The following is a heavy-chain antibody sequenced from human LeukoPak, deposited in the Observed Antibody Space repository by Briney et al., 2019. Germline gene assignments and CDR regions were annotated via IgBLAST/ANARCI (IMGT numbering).Heavy chain of an antibody. CDR2: IYTSGST. CDR3: ARESLTWLQSRTSWFDP. D-gene: IGHD5-24*01. CDR1: GDSISSGGYY. J-gene: IGHJ5*02. Sequence: PSETLSLTCTVSGDSISSGGYYWTWIRQPAGKGLEWIGRIYTSGSTNYNPSLKSRVTISVDTSKNQFSLKLSSVTAADTAVYYCARESLTWLQSRTSWFDPWGQGTLVTVSS. V-gene: IGHV4-61*02.